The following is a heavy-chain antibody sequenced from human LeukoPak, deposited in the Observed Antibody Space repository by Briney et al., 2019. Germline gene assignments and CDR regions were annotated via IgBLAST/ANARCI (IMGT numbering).Heavy chain of an antibody. D-gene: IGHD3-10*01. CDR3: ARADYFGAGSHRGVFDI. V-gene: IGHV4-59*01. CDR1: GDSISSFY. J-gene: IGHJ3*02. CDR2: MYYSGST. Sequence: SETLSLTCTVSGDSISSFYWSWIRQPPGKGLEWIGYMYYSGSTNYNPSLKSRVTISLNTSKNQFFLQLNSVTAADTAVYYCARADYFGAGSHRGVFDIWGQGTMVTVSS.